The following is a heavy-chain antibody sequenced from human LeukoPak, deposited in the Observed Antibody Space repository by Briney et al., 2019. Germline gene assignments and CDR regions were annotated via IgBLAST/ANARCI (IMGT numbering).Heavy chain of an antibody. J-gene: IGHJ4*02. CDR3: ARGYSSGWPIYYFDY. CDR2: IKTKTDGGTP. Sequence: GSLRLSCAISGFTVTDDYMNWVRQAPGKGLEWVGRIKTKTDGGTPDYAAPVKGRFTISRDDSKTTLYLQMNSLKTEDTAVYYCARGYSSGWPIYYFDYWGQGTLVTVSS. V-gene: IGHV3-15*01. CDR1: GFTVTDDY. D-gene: IGHD6-19*01.